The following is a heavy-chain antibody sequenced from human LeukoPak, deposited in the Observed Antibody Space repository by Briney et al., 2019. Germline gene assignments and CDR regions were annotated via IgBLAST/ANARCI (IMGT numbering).Heavy chain of an antibody. J-gene: IGHJ3*02. Sequence: GGSLRLSCAASGFTFSSYAMSWVRQAPGKGLEWVSRINSDGSSTSYADSVKGRFTISRDNAKNTLYLQMNSLRAEDTAVYYCARTSMVRGIYDAFDIWGQGTMVTVSS. V-gene: IGHV3-74*01. CDR1: GFTFSSYA. D-gene: IGHD3-10*01. CDR2: INSDGSST. CDR3: ARTSMVRGIYDAFDI.